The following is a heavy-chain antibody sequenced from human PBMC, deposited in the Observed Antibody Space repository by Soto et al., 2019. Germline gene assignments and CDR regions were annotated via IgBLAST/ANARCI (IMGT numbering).Heavy chain of an antibody. D-gene: IGHD2-15*01. CDR2: ISGSGGST. CDR3: AKDLASMVVAATPFDY. Sequence: EVQLLESGGGLVQPGGSLRLSCAASGFTFSSYAMSWVRQAPGKGLEWVSAISGSGGSTYYADSVKGRFTISRDNSKHTLYLQMNSLRAEDTAVYYCAKDLASMVVAATPFDYWGQGPLVTVSS. J-gene: IGHJ4*02. CDR1: GFTFSSYA. V-gene: IGHV3-23*01.